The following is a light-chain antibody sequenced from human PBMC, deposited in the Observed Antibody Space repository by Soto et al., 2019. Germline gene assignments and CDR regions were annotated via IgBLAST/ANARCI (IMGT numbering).Light chain of an antibody. V-gene: IGKV3D-20*02. CDR1: QRVSSSY. CDR3: QQRSNWPWT. Sequence: DIVIKQSPATLSGSRGKSATLPLWASQRVSSSYLPWYQQKPGQAPKLLIYAASNLATGIPARFSGSGSGTDFTLTISSLEPEDFAVYYCQQRSNWPWTFGQGTQVDIK. CDR2: AAS. J-gene: IGKJ1*01.